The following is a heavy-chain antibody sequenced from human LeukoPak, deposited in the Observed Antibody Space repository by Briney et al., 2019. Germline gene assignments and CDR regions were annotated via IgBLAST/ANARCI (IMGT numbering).Heavy chain of an antibody. CDR1: GGSISSGHYY. D-gene: IGHD2-15*01. Sequence: SETLSLTCTVSGGSISSGHYYWSWIRQPPGKGLEWIGYIYYSGSTYYNPSLKSRVTISVDTSKNQFSLKLSSVTAADTAVYYCARSLCSGGSCYYYYGMDVWGQGTTVTVSS. CDR2: IYYSGST. CDR3: ARSLCSGGSCYYYYGMDV. V-gene: IGHV4-30-4*01. J-gene: IGHJ6*02.